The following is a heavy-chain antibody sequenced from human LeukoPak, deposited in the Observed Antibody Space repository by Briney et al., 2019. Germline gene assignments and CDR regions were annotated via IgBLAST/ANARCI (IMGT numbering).Heavy chain of an antibody. CDR3: ARVADYSNYVFDY. D-gene: IGHD4-11*01. CDR2: IIPIFGTA. Sequence: GASVKVSCKASGGTFSSYAISWVRQAPGQGLEWMGGIIPIFGTANYAQKFQGRVTITADESTSTAYMELSSLRSEDTAVYYCARVADYSNYVFDYWGQGTLVTVSS. CDR1: GGTFSSYA. J-gene: IGHJ4*02. V-gene: IGHV1-69*13.